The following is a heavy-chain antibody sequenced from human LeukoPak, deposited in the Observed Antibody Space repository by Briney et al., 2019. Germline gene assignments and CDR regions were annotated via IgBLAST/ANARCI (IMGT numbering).Heavy chain of an antibody. D-gene: IGHD2-15*01. CDR2: ISGSGGST. CDR3: AKLIGYCTVGSCYHDNFDV. V-gene: IGHV3-23*01. J-gene: IGHJ3*01. CDR1: GFTFSSYA. Sequence: GGSLRLSCAASGFTFSSYAMSWVRQAPGKGLEWVSAISGSGGSTYYADSVKGRFTISRDNSKNAVYLQMRSLRAEDTALYFCAKLIGYCTVGSCYHDNFDVWGQGTMVTISS.